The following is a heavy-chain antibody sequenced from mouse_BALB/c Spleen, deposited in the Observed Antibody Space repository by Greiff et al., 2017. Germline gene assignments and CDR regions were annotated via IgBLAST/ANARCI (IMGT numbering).Heavy chain of an antibody. D-gene: IGHD2-4*01. V-gene: IGHV5-17*02. CDR3: ARSRGYYDYDVGY. CDR2: ISSGSSTI. J-gene: IGHJ2*01. Sequence: EVKVEESGGGLVQPGGSRKLSCAASGFTFSSFGMHWVRQAPEKGLEWVAYISSGSSTIYYADTVKGRFTISRDNPKNTLFLQMTSLRSEDTAMYYCARSRGYYDYDVGYWGQGTTLTVSS. CDR1: GFTFSSFG.